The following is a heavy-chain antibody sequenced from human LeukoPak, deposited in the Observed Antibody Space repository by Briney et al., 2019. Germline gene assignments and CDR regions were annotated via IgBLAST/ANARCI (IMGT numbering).Heavy chain of an antibody. CDR3: AKRLYYDSSGYYRDQFDY. V-gene: IGHV3-23*01. J-gene: IGHJ4*02. CDR2: ISGSGGST. D-gene: IGHD3-22*01. CDR1: GFTFSSYA. Sequence: GSLRLSCAASGFTFSSYAMSWVRQAPGKGLEWVSAISGSGGSTYYADSVKGRFTISRDNSKNTLYLQMNSLRAEDTAVYYCAKRLYYDSSGYYRDQFDYWGQGTLVTVSS.